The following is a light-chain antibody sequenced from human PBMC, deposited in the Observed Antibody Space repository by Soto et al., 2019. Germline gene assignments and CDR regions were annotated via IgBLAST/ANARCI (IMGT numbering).Light chain of an antibody. J-gene: IGKJ3*01. V-gene: IGKV3-15*01. CDR2: SAS. CDR3: QQYNKWPLT. CDR1: QSVNNN. Sequence: EIFMTQSPLSLSVSPVERATLSCTASQSVNNNVAWYQQKPGHTPRLLIYSASIGATGTPARFSGSGSGSDFTLTISSLQSEDFAVYYCQQYNKWPLTFGPGTKVDIK.